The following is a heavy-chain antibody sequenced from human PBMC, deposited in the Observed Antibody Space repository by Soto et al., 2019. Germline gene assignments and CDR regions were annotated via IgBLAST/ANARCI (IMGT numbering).Heavy chain of an antibody. CDR1: GGTFSSYA. V-gene: IGHV1-69*13. D-gene: IGHD2-2*01. CDR2: IIPLFGTA. Sequence: GASVKVSCKATGGTFSSYAISWVRQAPGQGLEWMGGIIPLFGTANYAQKFQDRVTITADESTSTAYMELSSLRSEDTAVYYCARDPTQYCSSTSCFPPTLDYWGQGTLVTVSS. CDR3: ARDPTQYCSSTSCFPPTLDY. J-gene: IGHJ4*02.